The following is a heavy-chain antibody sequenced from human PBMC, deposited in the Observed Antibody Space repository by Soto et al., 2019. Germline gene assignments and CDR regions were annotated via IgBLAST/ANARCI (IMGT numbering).Heavy chain of an antibody. V-gene: IGHV3-23*01. Sequence: GGSLRLSSEASGFTFTSYAMSWVRQAPGKGLEWVSATSGSGDTTYYADSVKGRFTISRDNSEKRLYLQMNSLRAEDTAVYYCAKMVHGGYVSYFDSWGQGTLVTVSS. CDR2: TSGSGDTT. D-gene: IGHD5-12*01. CDR3: AKMVHGGYVSYFDS. CDR1: GFTFTSYA. J-gene: IGHJ4*02.